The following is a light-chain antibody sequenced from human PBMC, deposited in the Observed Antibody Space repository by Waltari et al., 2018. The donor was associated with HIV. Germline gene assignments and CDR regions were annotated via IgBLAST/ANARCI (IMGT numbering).Light chain of an antibody. V-gene: IGKV1-39*01. CDR3: EQSYDFPRT. J-gene: IGKJ1*01. CDR1: QKIRTY. CDR2: SAS. Sequence: DIQMTQSPRSLSASVGGTVTFTCRSSQKIRTYVNWYQHISGRPPRLLIFSASSLQRGISSRFSARGSGTYFTLTINNVQSEDFATYYCEQSYDFPRTFDQGTTVE.